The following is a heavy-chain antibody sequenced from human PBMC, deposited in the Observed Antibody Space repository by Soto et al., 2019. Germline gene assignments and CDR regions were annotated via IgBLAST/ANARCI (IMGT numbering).Heavy chain of an antibody. CDR3: ARGEAGRYDFWSGYLAY. CDR2: INPNSGGT. D-gene: IGHD3-3*01. V-gene: IGHV1-2*04. Sequence: ASVKVSCKASGYTFTGYYMHWVRQAPGQGLEWMGWINPNSGGTNYAQKFQGWVTMTRDTSISTAYMELSRLRSDDTAVYYCARGEAGRYDFWSGYLAYWGQGTLVTVSS. J-gene: IGHJ4*02. CDR1: GYTFTGYY.